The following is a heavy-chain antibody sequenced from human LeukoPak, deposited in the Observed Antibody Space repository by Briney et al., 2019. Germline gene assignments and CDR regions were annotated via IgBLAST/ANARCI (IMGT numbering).Heavy chain of an antibody. Sequence: GGSLRLPCTASGFTFGDYGMSWVRQAPGKGLEWVGFIRSKAYGGTTEYAASVKGRFTISRDDSKSIAYLQMNSLKTEDTAVYYCTRNLSTHDYWGQGTLVTVSS. D-gene: IGHD2/OR15-2a*01. CDR3: TRNLSTHDY. J-gene: IGHJ4*02. CDR2: IRSKAYGGTT. V-gene: IGHV3-49*04. CDR1: GFTFGDYG.